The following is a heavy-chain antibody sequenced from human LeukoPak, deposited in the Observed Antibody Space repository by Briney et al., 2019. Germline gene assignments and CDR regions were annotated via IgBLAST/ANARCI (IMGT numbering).Heavy chain of an antibody. CDR1: GGSFSGYY. V-gene: IGHV4-34*01. CDR3: ARGRGMYYFDY. Sequence: SETLSLTCAVYGGSFSGYYWSWIRQPPGKGLEWIGEINHSGSTNYNPSLKSRVTMSVDTSKNQFSLRLSSVTAADTAVYYCARGRGMYYFDYWGQGTLVTVSS. D-gene: IGHD3-16*01. J-gene: IGHJ4*02. CDR2: INHSGST.